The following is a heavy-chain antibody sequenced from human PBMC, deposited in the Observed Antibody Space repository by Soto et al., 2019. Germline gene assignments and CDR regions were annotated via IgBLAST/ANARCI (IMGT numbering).Heavy chain of an antibody. CDR2: IYPGDSDT. D-gene: IGHD5-12*01. V-gene: IGHV5-51*01. J-gene: IGHJ4*02. CDR3: ARPTTASLYFDY. Sequence: GESLKISCQVSGYSFTNYWIGWVRQLPGKGLEWMGTIYPGDSDTKYSQSFRGQVTISADNSTSTAYLQWSSLKASDTAVYYCARPTTASLYFDYWGQGTLVTVSS. CDR1: GYSFTNYW.